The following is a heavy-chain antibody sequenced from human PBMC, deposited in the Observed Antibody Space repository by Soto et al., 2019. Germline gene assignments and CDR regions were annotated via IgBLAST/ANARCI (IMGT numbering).Heavy chain of an antibody. D-gene: IGHD2-2*02. CDR1: GGSISNYY. CDR2: IYYSGAT. V-gene: IGHV4-59*01. J-gene: IGHJ5*02. Sequence: PSETLSLTCTVSGGSISNYYWSWIRQPPGKGLEWIGYIYYSGATKYNPSLKSRVTISVDTSKNQFSLKLSSVTAADTAVYYCARGYCSSTSCYIWDNWFDPWGQGTLVTVSS. CDR3: ARGYCSSTSCYIWDNWFDP.